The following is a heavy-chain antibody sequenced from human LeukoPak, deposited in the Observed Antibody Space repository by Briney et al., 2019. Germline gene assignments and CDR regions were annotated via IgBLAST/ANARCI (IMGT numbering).Heavy chain of an antibody. CDR3: ARDKQSGSSLFDY. J-gene: IGHJ4*02. D-gene: IGHD6-13*01. Sequence: GGSLRLSCAASGFSFSSYWMSWVRQAPGKGLEWVANIKQDGSETYYVGSVGGRFTISRDNAKNSLYLQMNSLRAEDTAVYYCARDKQSGSSLFDYWGQGTLVTVSS. V-gene: IGHV3-7*04. CDR2: IKQDGSET. CDR1: GFSFSSYW.